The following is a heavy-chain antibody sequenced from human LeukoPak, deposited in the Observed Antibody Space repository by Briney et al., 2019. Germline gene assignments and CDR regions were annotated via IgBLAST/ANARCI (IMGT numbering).Heavy chain of an antibody. V-gene: IGHV4-39*01. CDR2: INHSGST. D-gene: IGHD1-26*01. Sequence: SETLSLTCTVSGGSISSSSYYWSWIRQPPGTGLEWIGEINHSGSTNYNPSLKSRVTISVDTSKNQFSLKLSSVTAADTAMYYCAKSGGYGLIDYWGQGTLVTVSS. J-gene: IGHJ4*02. CDR3: AKSGGYGLIDY. CDR1: GGSISSSSYY.